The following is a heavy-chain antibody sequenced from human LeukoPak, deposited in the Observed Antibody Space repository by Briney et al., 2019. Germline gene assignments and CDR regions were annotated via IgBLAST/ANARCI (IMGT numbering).Heavy chain of an antibody. V-gene: IGHV6-1*01. D-gene: IGHD1-26*01. CDR3: ARDRASAFDI. CDR2: TYYRSKWFN. CDR1: GDSFSSNSAA. Sequence: SQTLSLTCAISGDSFSSNSAAWNWIRQSPSRGLEWSGRTYYRSKWFNDYAVSVRSRITINSDTSKNQFSLQLNSVTPEDTAVYYCARDRASAFDIWGQGTMVTVSS. J-gene: IGHJ3*02.